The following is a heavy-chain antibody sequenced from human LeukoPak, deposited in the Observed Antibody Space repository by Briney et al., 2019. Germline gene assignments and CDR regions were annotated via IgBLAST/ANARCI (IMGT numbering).Heavy chain of an antibody. CDR2: IYHSGST. D-gene: IGHD1-26*01. V-gene: IGHV4-30-2*01. J-gene: IGHJ3*02. CDR3: ARAVGGGSYLIAFDI. Sequence: SQTLSLTCTVSGGSISSGGYYWSWIRQPPGKGLEWIGYIYHSGSTYYNPSLKSRVTISVDRSKNQFSLKLSSVTAADTAVYYCARAVGGGSYLIAFDIWGQGTMVTVSS. CDR1: GGSISSGGYY.